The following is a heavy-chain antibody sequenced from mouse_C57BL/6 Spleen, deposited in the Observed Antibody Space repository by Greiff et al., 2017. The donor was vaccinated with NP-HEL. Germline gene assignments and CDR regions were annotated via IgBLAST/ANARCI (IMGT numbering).Heavy chain of an antibody. J-gene: IGHJ4*01. Sequence: VQLQQSGPELVKPGASVKISCKASGYTFTDYYMNWVKQSHGKSLEWIGDINPNNGGTSYNQKFKGKATLTVDKSSSTAYMELRSLTSEDSAVYYCARSHTYRAMDYWGQGTSVTVSS. V-gene: IGHV1-26*01. CDR1: GYTFTDYY. D-gene: IGHD5-1-1*01. CDR2: INPNNGGT. CDR3: ARSHTYRAMDY.